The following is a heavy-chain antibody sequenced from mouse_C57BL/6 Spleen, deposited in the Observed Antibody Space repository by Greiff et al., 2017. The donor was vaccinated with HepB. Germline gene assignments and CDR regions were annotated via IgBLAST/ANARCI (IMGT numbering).Heavy chain of an antibody. D-gene: IGHD3-1*01. J-gene: IGHJ3*01. CDR2: IYPGDGDT. V-gene: IGHV1-82*01. CDR1: GYAFSSSW. Sequence: VKLMESGPELVKPGASVKISCKASGYAFSSSWMNWVKQRPGKGLEWIGRIYPGDGDTNYNGKFKGKATLTADKSSSTAYMQLSSLTSEDSAVYFCARSGEGFAYWGQGTLVTVSA. CDR3: ARSGEGFAY.